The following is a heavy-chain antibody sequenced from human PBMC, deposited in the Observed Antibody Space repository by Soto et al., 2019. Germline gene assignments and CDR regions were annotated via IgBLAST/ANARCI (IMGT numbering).Heavy chain of an antibody. J-gene: IGHJ4*02. V-gene: IGHV1-3*01. CDR3: ARLTYYYDSSGYYLDY. Sequence: ASVKVSCKASGYTFTSYAMHWVRQAPGQRPEWMGWINAGNGNTKYSQKFQGRVTITRDTSASTAYMELSSLRSEGTAVYYCARLTYYYDSSGYYLDYWGQGTLVTVSS. CDR1: GYTFTSYA. CDR2: INAGNGNT. D-gene: IGHD3-22*01.